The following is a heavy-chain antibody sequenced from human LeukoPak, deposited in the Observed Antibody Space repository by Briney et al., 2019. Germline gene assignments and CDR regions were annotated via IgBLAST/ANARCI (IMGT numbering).Heavy chain of an antibody. CDR2: IKQDGSEK. CDR1: GFTFSSYG. D-gene: IGHD6-19*01. J-gene: IGHJ4*02. Sequence: GGSLRLSCAASGFTFSSYGMHWVRQAPGKGLEWVANIKQDGSEKYYVDSVEGRFTISRDNAKNSLYLQMNSLRAEDTAVYYCATAGLAVAGTRTADDYWGQGTLVTVSS. V-gene: IGHV3-7*01. CDR3: ATAGLAVAGTRTADDY.